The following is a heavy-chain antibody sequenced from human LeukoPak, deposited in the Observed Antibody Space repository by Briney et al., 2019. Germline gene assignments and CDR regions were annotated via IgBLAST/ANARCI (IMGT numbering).Heavy chain of an antibody. Sequence: ASVKVSCKASGYTFTGYYMHWVRQAPGQGLEWMGRINPNSGGTNYAQKFQGRVTMTRDTSISTAYMELSRLRSDDTAVYYCARGPSYSSGWNPANWFDPWGQGTLVTVSS. D-gene: IGHD6-19*01. CDR3: ARGPSYSSGWNPANWFDP. J-gene: IGHJ5*02. CDR1: GYTFTGYY. CDR2: INPNSGGT. V-gene: IGHV1-2*06.